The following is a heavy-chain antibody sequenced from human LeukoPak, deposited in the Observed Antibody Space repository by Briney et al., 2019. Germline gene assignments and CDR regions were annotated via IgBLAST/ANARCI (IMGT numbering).Heavy chain of an antibody. V-gene: IGHV4-34*01. D-gene: IGHD3-22*01. Sequence: SETLSLTCAVYGGSFSGDYWSWIRQPPGKGLEWIGESNHSGNTNYNPSLKSRVTISVDTSKNQFSLKLSSVTAADTAVYYCARGGHYYDSSGYDFDYWGQGTLVTVSS. CDR3: ARGGHYYDSSGYDFDY. CDR2: SNHSGNT. J-gene: IGHJ4*02. CDR1: GGSFSGDY.